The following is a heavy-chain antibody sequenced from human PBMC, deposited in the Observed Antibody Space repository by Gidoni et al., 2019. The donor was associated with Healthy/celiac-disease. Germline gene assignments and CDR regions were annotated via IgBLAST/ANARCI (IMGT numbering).Heavy chain of an antibody. V-gene: IGHV4-61*02. CDR1: GGSISSGSYY. D-gene: IGHD5-18*01. Sequence: QVQLQESGPGLVKPSQTLSLTCTVSGGSISSGSYYWSWIRQPAGKGLEWIGRIYTSGSTNYNPSLKSRVTISVDTSKNQFSLKLSSVTAADTAVYYCAREAGRYSYGYFDYWGQGTLVTVSS. J-gene: IGHJ4*02. CDR2: IYTSGST. CDR3: AREAGRYSYGYFDY.